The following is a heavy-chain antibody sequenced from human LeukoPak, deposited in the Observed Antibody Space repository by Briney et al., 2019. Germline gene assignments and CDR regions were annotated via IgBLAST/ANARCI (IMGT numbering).Heavy chain of an antibody. V-gene: IGHV3-23*01. CDR1: GFTFSTCA. CDR3: AKRPGENSSGFYIHS. D-gene: IGHD6-25*01. Sequence: PGGSLRLSCVASGFTFSTCAMSWVRQAPGKGLEWVSGISGSGAGTYYTDSVKGRFTVSRDNSRNTLYLQMNSPRADDTAVYYCAKRPGENSSGFYIHSWGQGTLVTVSS. J-gene: IGHJ4*02. CDR2: ISGSGAGT.